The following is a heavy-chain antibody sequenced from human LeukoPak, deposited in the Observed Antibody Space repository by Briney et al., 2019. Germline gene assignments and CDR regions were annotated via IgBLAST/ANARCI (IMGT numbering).Heavy chain of an antibody. CDR3: AAHSGLANYYHYYYMDV. V-gene: IGHV1-58*02. Sequence: SVKVSCKASGFTFSRSAMQWVRQARGQRLEWIGWIVVGSGNTNYAQNFHERVTITRDMSTSTVYMELSSLRSEDTAVYYCAAHSGLANYYHYYYMDVWGKGTTVTISS. CDR2: IVVGSGNT. J-gene: IGHJ6*03. CDR1: GFTFSRSA. D-gene: IGHD2-8*02.